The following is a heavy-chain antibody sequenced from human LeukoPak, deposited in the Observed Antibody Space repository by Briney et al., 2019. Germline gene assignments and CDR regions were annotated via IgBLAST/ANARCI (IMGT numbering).Heavy chain of an antibody. CDR3: ARDESWGSPSSGWYDY. Sequence: GASVKVSCKASGYTFTSYGISWVRQAPGQGLEWMGWISAYNGNTNYAQKLQGRVTMTTDTSTSTAYMELRSLRSDDTAVYYCARDESWGSPSSGWYDYWGQGTLVTVSS. V-gene: IGHV1-18*01. CDR1: GYTFTSYG. J-gene: IGHJ4*02. D-gene: IGHD6-19*01. CDR2: ISAYNGNT.